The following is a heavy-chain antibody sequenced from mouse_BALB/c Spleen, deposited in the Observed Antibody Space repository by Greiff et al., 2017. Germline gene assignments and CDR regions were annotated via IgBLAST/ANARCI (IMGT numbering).Heavy chain of an antibody. D-gene: IGHD2-4*01. J-gene: IGHJ4*01. CDR3: ARFGLRRDYAMDD. Sequence: VHLQQSVAELLTPGASVKISRKATGYTFSSYWIEWVKQRPGHGLDWIGELLPGSGSTNYNEKFKGKATFTADTSSNTAYMQLSSLTSEDSAVYYCARFGLRRDYAMDDWGQGTAVTVTS. CDR2: LLPGSGST. V-gene: IGHV1-9*01. CDR1: GYTFSSYW.